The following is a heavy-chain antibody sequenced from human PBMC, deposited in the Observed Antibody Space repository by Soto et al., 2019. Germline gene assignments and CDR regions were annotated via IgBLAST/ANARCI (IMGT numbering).Heavy chain of an antibody. V-gene: IGHV4-38-2*02. CDR3: ARGMNPQDY. J-gene: IGHJ4*02. CDR1: GFSISSGFY. D-gene: IGHD3-10*01. Sequence: LFLTCNVSGFSISSGFYWGWVRQSPGKGLEWIGAIYHSGTTYFNPSLKSRVTMSIDTSKNQFSLSLASVTAADTAMYFCARGMNPQDYWGQGTLVTVSS. CDR2: IYHSGTT.